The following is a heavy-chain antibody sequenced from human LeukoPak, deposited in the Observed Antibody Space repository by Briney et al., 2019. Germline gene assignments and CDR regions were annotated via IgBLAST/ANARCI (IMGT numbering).Heavy chain of an antibody. D-gene: IGHD2-2*01. CDR2: IYHSGST. CDR1: GGSISSGGYS. V-gene: IGHV4-30-2*01. J-gene: IGHJ5*02. Sequence: SQTLSLTCAVSGGSISSGGYSWSWIRQPPGKGLEWIGYIYHSGSTYYNPSLKSRVTISVDTSKNQFSLKLSSVTAADTAVYYCARERCLGYCSSTSTRRGWFDPWGQGTLVTVSS. CDR3: ARERCLGYCSSTSTRRGWFDP.